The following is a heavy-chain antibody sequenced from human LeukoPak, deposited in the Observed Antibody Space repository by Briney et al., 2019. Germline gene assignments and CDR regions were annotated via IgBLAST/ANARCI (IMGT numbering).Heavy chain of an antibody. J-gene: IGHJ4*02. CDR3: ARDGTHHSCEY. CDR1: GYTFTNYY. D-gene: IGHD1-1*01. Sequence: ASVKVSCKASGYTFTNYYMHWVRQAPGQGLEWMGIIHSGGGSTTYAQKFQGRVTMTRDTSTSTVYMELNSLRSEDTAVYYRARDGTHHSCEYWGQGTLVTVSS. V-gene: IGHV1-46*01. CDR2: IHSGGGST.